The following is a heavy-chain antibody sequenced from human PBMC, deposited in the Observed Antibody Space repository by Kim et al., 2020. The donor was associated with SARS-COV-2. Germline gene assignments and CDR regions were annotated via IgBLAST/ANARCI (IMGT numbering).Heavy chain of an antibody. CDR1: GFTVSSNY. CDR2: IYSGGST. V-gene: IGHV3-66*01. Sequence: GGSLRLSCAASGFTVSSNYMSWVRQAPGKGLEWVSVIYSGGSTYYADSVKGRFTISRDNSKNTLYLQMNSLRAEDTAVYYCARDRKDYYDSSGYYYGRRWYYYGMDVWGQGTTVTVSS. D-gene: IGHD3-22*01. J-gene: IGHJ6*02. CDR3: ARDRKDYYDSSGYYYGRRWYYYGMDV.